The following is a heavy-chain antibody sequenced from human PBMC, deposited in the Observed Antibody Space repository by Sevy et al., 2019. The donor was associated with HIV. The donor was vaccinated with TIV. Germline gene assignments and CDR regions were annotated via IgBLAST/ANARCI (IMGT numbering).Heavy chain of an antibody. D-gene: IGHD4-17*01. CDR3: ARDSPMTTVVTVGYYGMDV. J-gene: IGHJ6*02. Sequence: GGSLRLSCVVSGITFSTSGMHWVRQAPGKGLEWVAVISYHGRDKFYADSVKGRSTISRDNSKNILYLQMISLRAEDTTVYYGARDSPMTTVVTVGYYGMDVWGQGTTVTVSS. CDR2: ISYHGRDK. CDR1: GITFSTSG. V-gene: IGHV3-30*03.